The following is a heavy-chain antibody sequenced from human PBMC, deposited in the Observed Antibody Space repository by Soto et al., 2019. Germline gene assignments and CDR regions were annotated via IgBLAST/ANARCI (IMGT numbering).Heavy chain of an antibody. J-gene: IGHJ5*02. V-gene: IGHV3-30*03. D-gene: IGHD2-2*01. CDR3: ARVPYCSSSGCYSWFDP. Sequence: PGGSLRLSCAASGFTFSDYAMHWVRQAPGKGLEGVAVVSHDGRNTHYADSEKGRFTISRDSSKNTLYLQMYSLRAEDTVVYYCARVPYCSSSGCYSWFDPWGQGTQVTVSS. CDR1: GFTFSDYA. CDR2: VSHDGRNT.